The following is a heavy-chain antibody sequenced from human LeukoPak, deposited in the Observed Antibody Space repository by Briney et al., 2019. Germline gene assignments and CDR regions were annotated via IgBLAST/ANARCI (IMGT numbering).Heavy chain of an antibody. J-gene: IGHJ2*01. CDR1: GYTFTSYG. Sequence: ASVKVSRKASGYTFTSYGISWVRQAPGQGLEWMGWISAYNGNTNYAQKLQGRVTMTTDTSTSTAYMELRSLGSDDTAVYYCARNYYDSSGYYYGWYFDLWGRGTLVTVSS. CDR3: ARNYYDSSGYYYGWYFDL. CDR2: ISAYNGNT. V-gene: IGHV1-18*01. D-gene: IGHD3-22*01.